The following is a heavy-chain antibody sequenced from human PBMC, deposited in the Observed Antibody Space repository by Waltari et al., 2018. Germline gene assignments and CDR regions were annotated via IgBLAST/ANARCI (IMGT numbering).Heavy chain of an antibody. V-gene: IGHV3-23*01. Sequence: EVQLLESGGGLVQPGGSLRLSCAASGFTFSSYAMSWVRQAPGKGLEWVSAICGSGGSTYYADSVKGRFTISRDNSKNTLYLQMNSLRAEDTAVYYCANGKQLHYYYYYMDVWGKGTTVTISS. CDR2: ICGSGGST. D-gene: IGHD6-6*01. CDR3: ANGKQLHYYYYYMDV. CDR1: GFTFSSYA. J-gene: IGHJ6*03.